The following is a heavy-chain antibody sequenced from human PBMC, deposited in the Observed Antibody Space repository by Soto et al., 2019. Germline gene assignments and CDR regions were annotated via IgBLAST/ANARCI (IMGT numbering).Heavy chain of an antibody. CDR3: ARAPDPGYCSSTSCNNWFDP. J-gene: IGHJ5*02. CDR1: GGTFSSYT. CDR2: IIPILGIA. V-gene: IGHV1-69*02. D-gene: IGHD2-2*01. Sequence: VKVSCKASGGTFSSYTISWVRQAPGQGLEWMGRIIPILGIANYAQKFQGRVTITADKSTSTAYMELSSLRSEDTAVYYCARAPDPGYCSSTSCNNWFDPWGQGTLVTVSS.